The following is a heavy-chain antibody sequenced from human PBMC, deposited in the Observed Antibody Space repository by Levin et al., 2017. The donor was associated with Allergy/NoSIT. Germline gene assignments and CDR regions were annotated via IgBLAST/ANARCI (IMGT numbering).Heavy chain of an antibody. Sequence: SETLSLTCSVSGASIRSYYWSWIRQPPGRGLEWIANIFHTGGTNYNPSLKSRLTISIDTSNNQFSLKVDSVTAADTAVYYCVSQTSGRAFEVWGQGTMVTVSS. V-gene: IGHV4-59*01. CDR2: IFHTGGT. D-gene: IGHD3-10*01. J-gene: IGHJ3*01. CDR3: VSQTSGRAFEV. CDR1: GASIRSYY.